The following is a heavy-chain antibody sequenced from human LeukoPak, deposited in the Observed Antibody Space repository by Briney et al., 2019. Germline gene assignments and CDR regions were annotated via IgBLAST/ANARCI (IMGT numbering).Heavy chain of an antibody. CDR2: ITGSSDFM. Sequence: PGGSLRLSCAASGFTFRTYSMNWVRQAPGKGLEWLSSITGSSDFMSYADSVKGRFTISRNNARNSLYLQLNSLRAEDTAVYYCAGDFSLSRSSDYWGQGTLVTVSS. CDR3: AGDFSLSRSSDY. CDR1: GFTFRTYS. D-gene: IGHD2-15*01. J-gene: IGHJ4*02. V-gene: IGHV3-21*06.